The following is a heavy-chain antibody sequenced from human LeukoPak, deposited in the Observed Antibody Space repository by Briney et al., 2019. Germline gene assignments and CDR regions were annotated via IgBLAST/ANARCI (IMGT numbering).Heavy chain of an antibody. Sequence: GGSLRLSCAASGFTFSSYAMSWVRQAPGKGLEWVANIKQDGSEKYNVGSVKGRFTISRDNARNSLYLQMNSLRAEDTAVYYCARDGSGNLDYWGQGTLVTVSS. CDR2: IKQDGSEK. CDR1: GFTFSSYA. D-gene: IGHD3-3*01. CDR3: ARDGSGNLDY. J-gene: IGHJ4*02. V-gene: IGHV3-7*01.